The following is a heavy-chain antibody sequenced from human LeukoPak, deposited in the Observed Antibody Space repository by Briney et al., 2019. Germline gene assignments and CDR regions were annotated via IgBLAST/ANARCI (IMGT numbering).Heavy chain of an antibody. J-gene: IGHJ4*02. Sequence: SETLSLTCTVSGGSISSSTSYWGWTRQPPGKGLEWIGSVYYSGSTYYNPSFKSRLTVSVDTSKNQFSLRLSSVTAADTAVYYCARDSILAAAGTFDYWGQGTLVTVSS. CDR1: GGSISSSTSY. D-gene: IGHD6-13*01. CDR2: VYYSGST. V-gene: IGHV4-39*07. CDR3: ARDSILAAAGTFDY.